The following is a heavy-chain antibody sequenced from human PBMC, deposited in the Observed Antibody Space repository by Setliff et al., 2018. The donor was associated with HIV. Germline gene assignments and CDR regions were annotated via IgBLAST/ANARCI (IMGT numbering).Heavy chain of an antibody. D-gene: IGHD3-9*01. CDR3: AKGYFDWLRAGTFDY. CDR2: ISGSGGST. V-gene: IGHV3-23*01. Sequence: GGSLRLSCVASGFRFRGHAMNWVRQAPGKGLEWVSVISGSGGSTFYADTVKGRFTISRDNSKNTVYLQMNSLRAEDTAVYYCAKGYFDWLRAGTFDYWGQGSLVTVSS. J-gene: IGHJ4*02. CDR1: GFRFRGHA.